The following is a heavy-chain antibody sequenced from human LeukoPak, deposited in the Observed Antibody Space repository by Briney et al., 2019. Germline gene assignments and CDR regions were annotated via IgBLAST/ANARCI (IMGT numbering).Heavy chain of an antibody. CDR2: IRSKGNRYAT. V-gene: IGHV3-73*01. Sequence: GGSLRLSCAASGFTFSGSAMHWVRQASGKGLEWVGRIRSKGNRYATAYTASVKGRFTISRDDSKNTAYLQMISLKTEDTAVYYCSRPQADGDCTPSGGAFDIWGQGTMVTVSS. D-gene: IGHD2-21*02. J-gene: IGHJ3*02. CDR1: GFTFSGSA. CDR3: SRPQADGDCTPSGGAFDI.